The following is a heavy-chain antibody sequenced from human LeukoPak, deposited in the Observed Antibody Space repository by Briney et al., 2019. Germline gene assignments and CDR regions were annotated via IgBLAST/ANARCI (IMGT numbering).Heavy chain of an antibody. CDR1: GFTFSSYA. J-gene: IGHJ4*02. V-gene: IGHV3-30-3*01. CDR2: ISYDGSNK. CDR3: AREIVGVTTGN. Sequence: SLRLSCAASGFTFSSYAMHWVRQAPGKGLEWVAVISYDGSNKYYADSVKGRFTISRDNSKNTLYLQMNSLRAEDTAVYYCAREIVGVTTGNWGQGTLVTVSS. D-gene: IGHD1-26*01.